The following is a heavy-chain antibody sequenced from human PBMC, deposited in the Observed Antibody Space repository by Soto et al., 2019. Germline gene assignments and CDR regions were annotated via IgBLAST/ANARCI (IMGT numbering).Heavy chain of an antibody. CDR3: ARIRWCSSTSCDPGDY. J-gene: IGHJ4*02. V-gene: IGHV4-59*01. D-gene: IGHD2-2*01. CDR2: IHYSGST. Sequence: SETLSLTCTVSGGSISSYYWNWIRQPPGKGLEWIGYIHYSGSTNYNPSLKSRVPISVDTSTNQFSLKLSSVPAADTAVYYRARIRWCSSTSCDPGDYWGQGTLVTVSS. CDR1: GGSISSYY.